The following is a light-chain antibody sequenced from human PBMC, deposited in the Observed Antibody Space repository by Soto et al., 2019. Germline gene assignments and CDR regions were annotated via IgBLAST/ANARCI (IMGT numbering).Light chain of an antibody. Sequence: DIQMTQSPSSLSASVGDRVTITCQASQDISNYLNWYQQKPGKAPKLLIYDASNLETGVPSRFSGNGSGTDFTFTISSLQPEDIATYYCQQFFGQGTRLEIK. CDR1: QDISNY. CDR2: DAS. J-gene: IGKJ5*01. V-gene: IGKV1-33*01. CDR3: QQF.